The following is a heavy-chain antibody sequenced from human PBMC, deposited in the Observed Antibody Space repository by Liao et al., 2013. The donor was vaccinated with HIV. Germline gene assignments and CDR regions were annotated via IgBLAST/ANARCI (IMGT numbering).Heavy chain of an antibody. J-gene: IGHJ5*02. Sequence: QVRLQESGPGLVKPSQTLSLTCTVSGDLIRRDNYYWTWIRQPAGKGLEWIGHIYTGMSTTGTTNYNPSLKSRVTISVDTSKNQFSLILNSVTAADTAVYYCARWGSANCGADCSSIYHWGQGTLVAVSS. D-gene: IGHD2-21*01. CDR1: GDLIRRDNYY. V-gene: IGHV4-61*02. CDR2: IYTGMSTTGTT. CDR3: ARWGSANCGADCSSIYH.